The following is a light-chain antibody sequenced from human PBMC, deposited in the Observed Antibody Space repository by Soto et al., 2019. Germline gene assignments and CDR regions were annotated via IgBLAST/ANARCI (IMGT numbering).Light chain of an antibody. CDR1: QSISSW. Sequence: DIQMTQSPASLSASVGDRVTITCRASQSISSWLAWYQQKPGKAPKLLIYDASSLESGVPSRFSGSGSGTEFTLTISSLQPDDFATYFCQQSSDFPLTFGGGTKVDIK. V-gene: IGKV1-5*01. J-gene: IGKJ4*01. CDR3: QQSSDFPLT. CDR2: DAS.